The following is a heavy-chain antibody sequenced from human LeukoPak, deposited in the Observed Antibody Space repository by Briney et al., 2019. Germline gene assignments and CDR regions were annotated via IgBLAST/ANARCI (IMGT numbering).Heavy chain of an antibody. CDR1: GYTFTGYY. CDR2: INPNSGGT. Sequence: ASXXVSCKASGYTFTGYYMHWVRQAPGQGLEWMGWINPNSGGTNYAQKFQGRVTMTRDTSISTAYMELSRLRSDDTAVYYCARAVRGVIKSLPWFDPWGQGTLVTVSS. CDR3: ARAVRGVIKSLPWFDP. V-gene: IGHV1-2*02. J-gene: IGHJ5*02. D-gene: IGHD3-10*01.